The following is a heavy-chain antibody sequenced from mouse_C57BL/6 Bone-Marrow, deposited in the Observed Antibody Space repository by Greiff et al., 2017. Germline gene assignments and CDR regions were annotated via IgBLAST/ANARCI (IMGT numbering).Heavy chain of an antibody. Sequence: QVQLQQSGAELVRPGTSVKMSCKASGYTFTNYWIGWAKQRPGHGPEWIGDIYPGGGSTNYNEKFKGKATLTADKSSSTAYMQFSSLTSEDSAIYYCARGPHYFDYWGQGTTLAVSS. J-gene: IGHJ2*01. V-gene: IGHV1-63*01. CDR2: IYPGGGST. CDR1: GYTFTNYW. CDR3: ARGPHYFDY.